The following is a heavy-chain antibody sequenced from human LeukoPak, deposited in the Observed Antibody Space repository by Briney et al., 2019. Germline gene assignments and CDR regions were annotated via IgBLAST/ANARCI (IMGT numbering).Heavy chain of an antibody. D-gene: IGHD4/OR15-4a*01. CDR1: GYTFTGYY. CDR3: AREVLVSPYYFDY. J-gene: IGHJ4*02. Sequence: ASVKVSCKASGYTFTGYYMHWVRQAPGQGLEWMGRINPNSGGTNYAQKFQGRVTMTRDTSISTAYMELSRLRSDDTAVHYCAREVLVSPYYFDYWGQGTLVTVSS. V-gene: IGHV1-2*06. CDR2: INPNSGGT.